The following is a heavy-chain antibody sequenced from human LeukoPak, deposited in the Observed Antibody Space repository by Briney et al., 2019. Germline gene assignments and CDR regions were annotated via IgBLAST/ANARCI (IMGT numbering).Heavy chain of an antibody. J-gene: IGHJ4*02. D-gene: IGHD3-10*01. CDR3: ARQIAVDSVRGEFDY. Sequence: GESLKISCKGSGYTFTNNWIGWVRQMPGKGLEWMGIIFPGDFDTRYSPSFQGQVTISADKSISTAYLQWSSLRASDTAMYYCARQIAVDSVRGEFDYWGQGTLVTVSS. CDR2: IFPGDFDT. CDR1: GYTFTNNW. V-gene: IGHV5-51*01.